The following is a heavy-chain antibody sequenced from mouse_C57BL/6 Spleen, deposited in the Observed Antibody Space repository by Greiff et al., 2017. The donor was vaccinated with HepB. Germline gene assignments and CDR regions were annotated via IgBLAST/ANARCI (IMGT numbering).Heavy chain of an antibody. CDR2: INPNNGGT. V-gene: IGHV1-18*01. CDR1: GYTFTDYN. J-gene: IGHJ2*01. CDR3: ARSGGYGRYYFDY. Sequence: VQLKESGPELVKPGASVKIPCKASGYTFTDYNMDWVKQSHGKSLEWIGDINPNNGGTIYNQKFKGKATLTVDKSSSTAYMELRSLTSEDTAVYYCARSGGYGRYYFDYWGQGTTLTVSS. D-gene: IGHD3-1*01.